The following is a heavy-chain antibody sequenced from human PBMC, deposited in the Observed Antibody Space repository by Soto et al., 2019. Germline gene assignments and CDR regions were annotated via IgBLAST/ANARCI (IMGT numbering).Heavy chain of an antibody. CDR3: AREGKYSSSWYRPHYYYYGMDV. CDR2: ISSSGSTI. Sequence: PGGSLRLSCAASGFTFSGYEMNWVRQAPGKGLEWVSYISSSGSTIYYADSVKGRFTISRDNAKNSLYLQMNSLRAEDTAVYYCAREGKYSSSWYRPHYYYYGMDVWGQGTTVTVSS. D-gene: IGHD6-13*01. J-gene: IGHJ6*02. CDR1: GFTFSGYE. V-gene: IGHV3-48*03.